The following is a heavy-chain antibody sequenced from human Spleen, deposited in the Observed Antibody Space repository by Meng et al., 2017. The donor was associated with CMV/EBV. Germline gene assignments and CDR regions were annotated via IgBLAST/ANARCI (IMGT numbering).Heavy chain of an antibody. CDR2: ISSSSSYM. CDR1: GFTFSSYS. D-gene: IGHD2-15*01. V-gene: IGHV3-21*04. J-gene: IGHJ6*02. Sequence: GESLKISCAASGFTFSSYSMNWVRQAPGKGLEWVSSISSSSSYMYYADSVKGRFTISRDNAKKSLHLQMNSLRVEDTAVYYCARDYKVVGYYGMDVWGQGTMVTVSS. CDR3: ARDYKVVGYYGMDV.